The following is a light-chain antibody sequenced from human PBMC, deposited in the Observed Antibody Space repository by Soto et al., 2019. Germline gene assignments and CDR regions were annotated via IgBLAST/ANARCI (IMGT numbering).Light chain of an antibody. Sequence: EIELTQSPATLSLSPGETATLSCRASQNVDKFLAWYQQRPGQPPRLLIYDASSRATGIPDRFSGSGSGTDFTLTISRLEPEDFAVYYCQHYGRSPGLFTFGPGTKVDIK. V-gene: IGKV3-20*01. CDR1: QNVDKF. CDR2: DAS. J-gene: IGKJ3*01. CDR3: QHYGRSPGLFT.